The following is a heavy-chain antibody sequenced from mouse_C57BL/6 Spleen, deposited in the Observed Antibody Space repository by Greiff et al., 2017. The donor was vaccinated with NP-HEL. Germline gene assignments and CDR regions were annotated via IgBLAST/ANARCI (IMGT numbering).Heavy chain of an antibody. V-gene: IGHV1-15*01. CDR3: TRRRGSNSMDY. CDR1: GYTFTDYE. CDR2: IDPETGGT. J-gene: IGHJ4*01. D-gene: IGHD2-5*01. Sequence: VLLQQSGAELVRPGASVTLSCKASGYTFTDYEMHWVKQTPVHGLEWIGAIDPETGGTAYNQKFKGKAILTADKSSSTAYMERRSLTSEDSAVYYCTRRRGSNSMDYWGQGTSVTVSS.